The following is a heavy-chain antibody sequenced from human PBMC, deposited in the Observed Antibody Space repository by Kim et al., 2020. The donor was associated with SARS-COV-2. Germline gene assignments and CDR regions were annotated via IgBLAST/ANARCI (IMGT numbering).Heavy chain of an antibody. CDR2: ISNSSSYI. Sequence: GGSLRLSCAASGFTFSSYSMNWVRQAPGKGLEWVASISNSSSYIYYADSVKGRFTISRDNAKNTLYLQMNSLRAEDTAVYYCARGWGAATKFDYWGQGTLVTASS. D-gene: IGHD1-26*01. CDR1: GFTFSSYS. CDR3: ARGWGAATKFDY. V-gene: IGHV3-21*01. J-gene: IGHJ4*02.